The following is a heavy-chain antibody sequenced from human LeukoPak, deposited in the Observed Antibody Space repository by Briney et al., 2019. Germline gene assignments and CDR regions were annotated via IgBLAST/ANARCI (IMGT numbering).Heavy chain of an antibody. CDR1: GGSISSSSYY. J-gene: IGHJ4*02. CDR3: ARHRRYYDSSGYYYEYYFDY. D-gene: IGHD3-22*01. CDR2: IYYSGST. Sequence: SETLSLTCTVSGGSISSSSYYWGWIRQPPGTGLEWIGSIYYSGSTYYNPSLKSRVTISVGTSKNQFSLKLSSVTAADTAVYYCARHRRYYDSSGYYYEYYFDYWGQGTLVTVSS. V-gene: IGHV4-39*01.